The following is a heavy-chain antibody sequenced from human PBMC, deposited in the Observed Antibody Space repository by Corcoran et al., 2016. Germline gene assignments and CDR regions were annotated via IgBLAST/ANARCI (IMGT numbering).Heavy chain of an antibody. CDR2: IRSKANSYAT. CDR1: GFTFSGSA. Sequence: EVQLVESGGGLVQPGGSLKLSCAASGFTFSGSAMHWVRQASGKGLEWVGRIRSKANSYATAYAASVKGRFTISRDDSKNTAYLQMNSLKTEDTAVYYCTRPLPVNYYYDSSGYYSPRGDVWGQGTTVTVSS. D-gene: IGHD3-22*01. CDR3: TRPLPVNYYYDSSGYYSPRGDV. J-gene: IGHJ6*02. V-gene: IGHV3-73*02.